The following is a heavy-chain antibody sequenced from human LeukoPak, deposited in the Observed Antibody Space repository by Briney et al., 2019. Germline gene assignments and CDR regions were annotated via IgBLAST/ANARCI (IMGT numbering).Heavy chain of an antibody. CDR3: AKEKGYYGAFDY. D-gene: IGHD3-10*01. J-gene: IGHJ4*02. V-gene: IGHV3-23*01. CDR1: GFTFSAYA. CDR2: ISGSGDNT. Sequence: GGSLRLSCAASGFTFSAYAMTWVRQAPGEGLEWVSGISGSGDNTYYADSVKGRFTISRDNSKNTLYLQMNSLRAEDTAVYYCAKEKGYYGAFDYWGQGTLVTVSS.